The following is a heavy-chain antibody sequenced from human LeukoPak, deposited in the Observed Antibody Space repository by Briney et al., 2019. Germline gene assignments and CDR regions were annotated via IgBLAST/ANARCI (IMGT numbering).Heavy chain of an antibody. CDR3: AIRSYDFWGGYYPFDY. CDR1: GYTFTSYD. CDR2: MNPNSGNT. Sequence: ASVKVSCKASGYTFTSYDINWVRQATGQGLEWMGWMNPNSGNTGYAQKFQGRVTMTRNTSISTAYMELSSLRSEDTAVYYCAIRSYDFWGGYYPFDYWGQGTLVTVSS. J-gene: IGHJ4*02. D-gene: IGHD3-3*01. V-gene: IGHV1-8*01.